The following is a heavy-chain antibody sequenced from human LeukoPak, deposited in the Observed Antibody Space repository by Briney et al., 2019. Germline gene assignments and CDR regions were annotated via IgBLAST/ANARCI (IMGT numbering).Heavy chain of an antibody. D-gene: IGHD3-3*01. CDR1: GDSIRGHY. J-gene: IGHJ4*02. V-gene: IGHV4-59*11. Sequence: SSETLSLTCSVSGDSIRGHYWTWIRQPPGKGLEWIGYIYSSGSTNYKLSLKTRVTISEDTSKNQFSLRLASVTTADTAVYYCARVPTIYGVDMYYFDYWGQGTLVTVSS. CDR2: IYSSGST. CDR3: ARVPTIYGVDMYYFDY.